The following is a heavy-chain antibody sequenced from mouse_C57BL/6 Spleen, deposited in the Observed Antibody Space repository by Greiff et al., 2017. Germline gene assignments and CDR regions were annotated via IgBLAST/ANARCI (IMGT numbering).Heavy chain of an antibody. Sequence: VQLQQSGPELVKPGASVKMSCKASGYTFTDYNMHWVKQSHGKSLEWIGYINPNNGGTSYNQKFKGKATLTVNKSSSTAYMELRSLTSEDSAVYYCARWGYSNLHFDYWGQGTTLTVSS. CDR1: GYTFTDYN. CDR2: INPNNGGT. J-gene: IGHJ2*01. V-gene: IGHV1-22*01. CDR3: ARWGYSNLHFDY. D-gene: IGHD2-5*01.